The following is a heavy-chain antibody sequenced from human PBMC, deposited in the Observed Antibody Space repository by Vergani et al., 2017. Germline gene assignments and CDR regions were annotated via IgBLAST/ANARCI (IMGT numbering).Heavy chain of an antibody. V-gene: IGHV4-34*01. CDR1: GGSFTSYY. CDR2: IDHTGRP. D-gene: IGHD1-1*01. CDR3: ARVNAETNGHLYYYDYMDV. Sequence: QVQLQQWGGGLLKPSETLSLTCVVNGGSFTSYYWTWLRQSPGEGLEWVGDIDHTGRPDYNPSLKSRLTMSVDKSRNQFSLTLNSGTATDTAIYFCARVNAETNGHLYYYDYMDVWGQGTAVTVS. J-gene: IGHJ6*03.